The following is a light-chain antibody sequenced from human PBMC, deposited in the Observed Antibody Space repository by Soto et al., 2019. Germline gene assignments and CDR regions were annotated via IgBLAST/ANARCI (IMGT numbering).Light chain of an antibody. CDR2: DVS. Sequence: QSVLTQPRSVSGSPGQSVTISCTGTSSDVGGYNFVSWYQHHPGKAPKLMIYDVSKRPSGVPDRFSGSKSGSPASLTISGLQAEDEADYYCCSYAGSYTLVFGGGTKLTVL. CDR3: CSYAGSYTLV. CDR1: SSDVGGYNF. J-gene: IGLJ3*02. V-gene: IGLV2-11*01.